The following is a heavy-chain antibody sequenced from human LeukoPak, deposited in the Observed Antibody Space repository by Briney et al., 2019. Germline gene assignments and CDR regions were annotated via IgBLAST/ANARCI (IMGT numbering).Heavy chain of an antibody. CDR3: ASLPLGITMVRGVTGY. CDR2: IIPILGIA. V-gene: IGHV1-69*04. J-gene: IGHJ4*02. Sequence: ASVKVSCKASGGTFSSYAISWVRQAPGQGLEWMGRIIPILGIANYAQKFQGRVTITADKSTSTAYMELSSLRSEDTAVYYCASLPLGITMVRGVTGYWGQGTLVTVSS. CDR1: GGTFSSYA. D-gene: IGHD3-10*01.